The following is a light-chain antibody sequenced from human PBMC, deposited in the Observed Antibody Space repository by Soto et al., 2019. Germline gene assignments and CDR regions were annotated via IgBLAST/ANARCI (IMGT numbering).Light chain of an antibody. V-gene: IGKV3-20*01. Sequence: EIVLTQSPGTLSLSPGERATLSCRASQSVSSSYLAWYQQKPGQAPRLLIYGASSRATGIPDRFSGSGSGTDFSLTISRREPEDFAVYYCQQHGTSSWTFGQGTKVEIK. CDR3: QQHGTSSWT. J-gene: IGKJ1*01. CDR2: GAS. CDR1: QSVSSSY.